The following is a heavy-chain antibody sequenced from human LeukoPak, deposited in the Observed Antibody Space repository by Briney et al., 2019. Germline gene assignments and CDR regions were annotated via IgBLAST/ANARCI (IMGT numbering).Heavy chain of an antibody. J-gene: IGHJ4*02. CDR3: AREAAARRGGHWNY. CDR2: INPNSGGT. D-gene: IGHD6-6*01. V-gene: IGHV1-2*02. Sequence: ASVKVSCKASGYTFTGYYMHWVRQAPGQGLEWMGWINPNSGGTNYAQKFQGRVTMTRDTSISTAYMELGRLRPDDTAVYYCAREAAARRGGHWNYWGQGTLVTVSS. CDR1: GYTFTGYY.